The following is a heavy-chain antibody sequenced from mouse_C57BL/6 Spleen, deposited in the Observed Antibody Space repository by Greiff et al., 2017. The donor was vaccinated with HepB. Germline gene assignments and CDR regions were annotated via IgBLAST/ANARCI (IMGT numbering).Heavy chain of an antibody. CDR2: INPNNGGT. V-gene: IGHV1-26*01. D-gene: IGHD2-13*01. CDR1: GYTFTDYY. J-gene: IGHJ4*01. Sequence: EVQLQQSGPELVKPGASVKISCKASGYTFTDYYMNWVKQSHGKSLEWIGDINPNNGGTSYNQKFKGKATLTVDKSSSTAYMELRSLTSEDSAVYYCARERLLGTAMDYWGQGTSVTVSS. CDR3: ARERLLGTAMDY.